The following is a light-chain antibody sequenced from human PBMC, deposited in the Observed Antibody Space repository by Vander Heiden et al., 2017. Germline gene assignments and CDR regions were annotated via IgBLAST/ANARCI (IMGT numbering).Light chain of an antibody. V-gene: IGKV2-28*01. CDR2: LGS. Sequence: DIVMTQSPLSLPVTPGEPASISCRSSQSLLHSNGYNYLDWYLQKPGQSPQLLIYLGSNRASGVPDRFSGSGSDTDFTLKISRVEAEDVGVYFCRQALHTPFTFSHGTKADIK. CDR1: QSLLHSNGYNY. J-gene: IGKJ3*01. CDR3: RQALHTPFT.